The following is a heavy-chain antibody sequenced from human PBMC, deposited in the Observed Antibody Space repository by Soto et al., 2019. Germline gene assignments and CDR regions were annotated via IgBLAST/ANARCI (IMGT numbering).Heavy chain of an antibody. V-gene: IGHV3-49*04. CDR2: IRSGGTT. D-gene: IGHD1-26*01. CDR1: GVRFVDYG. J-gene: IGHJ4*02. CDR3: TMGPGATSSDLGE. Sequence: LSCTPTGVRFVDYGMTWVPEVLGPELEFIGAIRSGGTTEYAASVRGRVTIARDDSKSIAYLQMNSLKTDDAAVCYWTMGPGATSSDLGEWSKGTLVTVS.